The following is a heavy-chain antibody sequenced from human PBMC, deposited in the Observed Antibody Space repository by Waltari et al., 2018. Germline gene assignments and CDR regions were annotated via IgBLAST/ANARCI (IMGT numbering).Heavy chain of an antibody. CDR1: GFTLSGSA. D-gene: IGHD1-26*01. V-gene: IGHV3-73*01. J-gene: IGHJ4*02. Sequence: EVQLVESGGGLVQPGGSLKLSCAASGFTLSGSAMHWVRQASGKGREWVGRIRSKANSYATAYAASVKGRFTISRDDSKNTAYLQMDSLKTEDTAVYYCSRETISGSYEDHWGQGTLVTVSS. CDR2: IRSKANSYAT. CDR3: SRETISGSYEDH.